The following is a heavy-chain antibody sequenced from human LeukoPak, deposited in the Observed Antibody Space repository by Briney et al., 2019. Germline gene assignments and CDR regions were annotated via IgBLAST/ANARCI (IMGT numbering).Heavy chain of an antibody. Sequence: PGGSLRLSCPVSGFTFISYAMIWVRQAPGRGLEWVSVISTSGESAYYADSVKGRFTISRDNSKNTLYLQMNSLRAEDTAVYYCAKDRGSGYHYFDYWGQGTLVTVSS. D-gene: IGHD3-22*01. J-gene: IGHJ4*02. CDR2: ISTSGESA. CDR1: GFTFISYA. CDR3: AKDRGSGYHYFDY. V-gene: IGHV3-23*01.